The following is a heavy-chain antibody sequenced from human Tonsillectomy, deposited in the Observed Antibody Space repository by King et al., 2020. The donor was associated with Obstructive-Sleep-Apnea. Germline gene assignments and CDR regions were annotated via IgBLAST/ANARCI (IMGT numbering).Heavy chain of an antibody. CDR3: ARDGDYKGKNWVNDAFDI. V-gene: IGHV1-18*01. CDR1: GYTFINYG. CDR2: ISAYNGKT. J-gene: IGHJ3*02. D-gene: IGHD7-27*01. Sequence: VQLVQSAAEVTRPGASVKVSCKTSGYTFINYGVAWVRLGPGQGLEWMGWISAYNGKTNYAQKFQDRVTLTTDKSTNTAYLEMRSLRPDDTAIYYCARDGDYKGKNWVNDAFDIWGQGTMVSVSS.